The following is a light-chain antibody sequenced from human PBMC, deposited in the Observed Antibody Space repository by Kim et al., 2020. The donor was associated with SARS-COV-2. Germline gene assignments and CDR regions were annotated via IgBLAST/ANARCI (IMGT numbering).Light chain of an antibody. CDR3: QTWGIGIHV. V-gene: IGLV4-69*01. CDR2: LKSDGSH. Sequence: QPVLTQSPSASASLGASVRLTCTLNSGHSSYDIAWHQQQPEKGPRYVMMLKSDGSHTKGDGIPDRFSGSSFGAERYLTISSLQSEDEADYYCQTWGIGIHVFGGGTQLTVL. CDR1: SGHSSYD. J-gene: IGLJ2*01.